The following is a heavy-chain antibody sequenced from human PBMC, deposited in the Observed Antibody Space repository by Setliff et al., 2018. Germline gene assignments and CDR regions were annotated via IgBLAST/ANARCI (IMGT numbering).Heavy chain of an antibody. V-gene: IGHV4-39*01. CDR3: ARRPTGPGAPFDI. CDR1: GGSISSSSYY. D-gene: IGHD3-10*01. CDR2: IYYSGST. Sequence: SETLSLACTVSGGSISSSSYYWGWIRQPPGKGLEWIGSIYYSGSTYYNPSLKSRVTISVDTSKNQFSLKLISVTAADTALYFCARRPTGPGAPFDIWGHGTMVTVS. J-gene: IGHJ3*02.